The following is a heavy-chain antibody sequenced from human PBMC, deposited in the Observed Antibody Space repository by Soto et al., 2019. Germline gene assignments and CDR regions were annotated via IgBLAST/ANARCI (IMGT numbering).Heavy chain of an antibody. CDR3: FGGNGGPQ. J-gene: IGHJ4*02. V-gene: IGHV3-7*03. D-gene: IGHD3-16*01. CDR2: IKPDGSVT. CDR1: DFTLGNYW. Sequence: GGSLRLSCITSDFTLGNYWMNWARQAPGKGLEWVANIKPDGSVTNYLDSVKGRFTISRDNVRNSVSLQMNSLRVEDTAVYFCFGGNGGPQWGQGTLVTVSS.